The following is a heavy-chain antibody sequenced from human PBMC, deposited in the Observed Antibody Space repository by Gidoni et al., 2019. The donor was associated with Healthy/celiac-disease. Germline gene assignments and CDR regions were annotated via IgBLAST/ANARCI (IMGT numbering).Heavy chain of an antibody. D-gene: IGHD6-13*01. Sequence: QVQLVESGGGVVQPGRSLRLSCAASGFTFSSYGMHWVRQAPGKGLEWVAVIWYDGSNKYYADSVKGRFTISRDNSKNTLYLQMNSLRAEDTAVYYCARDSVSIAAAGTLDYWGQGTLVTVSS. CDR1: GFTFSSYG. V-gene: IGHV3-33*01. J-gene: IGHJ4*02. CDR3: ARDSVSIAAAGTLDY. CDR2: IWYDGSNK.